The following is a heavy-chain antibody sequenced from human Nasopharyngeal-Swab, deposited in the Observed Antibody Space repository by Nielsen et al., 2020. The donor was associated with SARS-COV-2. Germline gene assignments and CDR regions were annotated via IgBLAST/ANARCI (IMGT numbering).Heavy chain of an antibody. CDR1: GGSISSSNW. V-gene: IGHV4-30-4*01. CDR2: IYYSGST. CDR3: ARVFEAAAGLDY. Sequence: SETLYITCAVSGGSISSSNWWSWIRQPPGKGLEWIGYIYYSGSTYYNPSLKSRVTISVDTSKNQFSLKLSSVTAADTAVYYCARVFEAAAGLDYWGQGTLVTVSS. D-gene: IGHD6-13*01. J-gene: IGHJ4*02.